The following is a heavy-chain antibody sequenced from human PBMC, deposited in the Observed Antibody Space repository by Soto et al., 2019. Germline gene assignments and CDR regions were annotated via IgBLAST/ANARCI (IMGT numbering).Heavy chain of an antibody. CDR1: GFTFSSYA. Sequence: PGGSLRLSCAASGFTFSSYAMHWVRQAPGKGLEWVAVISYDGSNKYYADSVKGRFTISRDNAKNSLYLQMNSLRAEDTAVYYCARLRYCSGGSCYFGPSYYGMDVWGQGTTVTVSS. CDR3: ARLRYCSGGSCYFGPSYYGMDV. J-gene: IGHJ6*02. CDR2: ISYDGSNK. V-gene: IGHV3-30-3*01. D-gene: IGHD2-15*01.